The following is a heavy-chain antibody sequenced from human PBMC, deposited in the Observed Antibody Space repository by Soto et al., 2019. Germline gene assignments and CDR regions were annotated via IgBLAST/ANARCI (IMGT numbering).Heavy chain of an antibody. D-gene: IGHD6-13*01. CDR2: IWYDGSNK. V-gene: IGHV3-33*03. CDR3: AKDGAIAAADYFFDY. CDR1: GFTFNSYG. J-gene: IGHJ4*02. Sequence: PGGSLRLSCAASGFTFNSYGMHWVRQAPGKGLEWVALIWYDGSNKYYADSVKGRFTISRDNSNNTLYLQMNSLRAEDTAVYYCAKDGAIAAADYFFDYWGQGSLVTVSS.